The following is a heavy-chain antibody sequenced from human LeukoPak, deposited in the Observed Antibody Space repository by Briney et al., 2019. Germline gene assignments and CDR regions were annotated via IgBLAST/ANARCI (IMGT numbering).Heavy chain of an antibody. CDR3: ARPYYYDSRIDP. D-gene: IGHD3-22*01. J-gene: IGHJ5*02. CDR2: MYYSGST. CDR1: GGSISSGGYY. V-gene: IGHV4-30-4*08. Sequence: SETLSLTCTVSGGSISSGGYYWSWIRQPPGKGLEWIAYMYYSGSTYYNPSLKSRVTMSADTSKDQLSLKLSSVTAADTAVYYCARPYYYDSRIDPWGQGILVTVSS.